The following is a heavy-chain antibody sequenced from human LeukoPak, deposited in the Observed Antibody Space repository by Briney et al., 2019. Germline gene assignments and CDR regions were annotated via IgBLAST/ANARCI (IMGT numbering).Heavy chain of an antibody. D-gene: IGHD2-2*01. CDR3: ARTSVNQLLFAY. Sequence: TGGSLRLSCAASGFTFISYLMSWVRQAPGKGLEWVANIKQDGSEKYYVDSVKGRFTISRDNAKNSLYLQMNSLRSEDTAVYYCARTSVNQLLFAYWGQGTLVTVSS. CDR1: GFTFISYL. V-gene: IGHV3-7*03. J-gene: IGHJ4*02. CDR2: IKQDGSEK.